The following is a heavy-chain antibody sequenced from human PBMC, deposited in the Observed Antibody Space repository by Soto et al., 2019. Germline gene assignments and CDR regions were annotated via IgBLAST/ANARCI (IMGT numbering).Heavy chain of an antibody. J-gene: IGHJ4*02. CDR1: GYDFSSYG. Sequence: QVQLVQSGAEVKKPGASVKVSCTASGYDFSSYGISWVRQAPGQGLEWMGWISASNGNRDYAQQFQGRVTMTSDTSRTAADMELRGVRSDDTAVYYCVRAPQRNDYWGKGNLVNVS. CDR2: ISASNGNR. V-gene: IGHV1-18*04. CDR3: VRAPQRNDY.